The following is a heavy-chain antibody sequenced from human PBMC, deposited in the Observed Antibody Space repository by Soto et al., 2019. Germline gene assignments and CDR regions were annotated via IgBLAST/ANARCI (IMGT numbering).Heavy chain of an antibody. J-gene: IGHJ5*02. V-gene: IGHV4-39*01. CDR1: GGTFSSSTYY. CDR3: ARPNMGDWFDP. D-gene: IGHD7-27*01. Sequence: KPAETLSLTCTVSGGTFSSSTYYWGWIRQPPGKGLEWIGSIYYSGSTYYHPSLKSRVTISVDTSKNQFSLKLSSVTAADTAVYYCARPNMGDWFDPWGQGTLVTVSS. CDR2: IYYSGST.